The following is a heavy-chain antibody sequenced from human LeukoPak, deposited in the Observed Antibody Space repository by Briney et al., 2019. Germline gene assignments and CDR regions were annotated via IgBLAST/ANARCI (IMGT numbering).Heavy chain of an antibody. J-gene: IGHJ4*02. D-gene: IGHD6-19*01. CDR1: GFSVSNKY. V-gene: IGHV3-53*01. CDR3: AGGQMFTSGGFDD. CDR2: IYTAGDT. Sequence: GESLRLSCAASGFSVSNKYMSWVRQAPGKGLEWVSVIYTAGDTFYADSVRGRFTISRDSSKNMVNLQMNSLRDEDTALYYCAGGQMFTSGGFDDWGQGTLVTVSS.